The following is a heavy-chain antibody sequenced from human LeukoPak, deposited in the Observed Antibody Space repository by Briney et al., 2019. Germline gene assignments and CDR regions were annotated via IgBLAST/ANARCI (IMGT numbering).Heavy chain of an antibody. V-gene: IGHV5-51*01. CDR2: IYPGDSDT. CDR3: ARRSSGYIDAFDI. D-gene: IGHD3-22*01. J-gene: IGHJ3*02. CDR1: GYSFTSYW. Sequence: GESLKISCKGSGYSFTSYWIGWVRQMPGKGLEWMGIIYPGDSDTRYSPSFQGQVTISADKSISIAYLQWSSLKASDTAMYYCARRSSGYIDAFDIWGQGTMVTVSS.